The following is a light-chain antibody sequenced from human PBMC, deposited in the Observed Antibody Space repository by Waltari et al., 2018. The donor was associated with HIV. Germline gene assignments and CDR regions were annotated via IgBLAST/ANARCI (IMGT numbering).Light chain of an antibody. Sequence: QSALTQPASVSGSPGQSITISCTGTRSDIGFYKLDSWYRQHPGEAPHLMFYGVATRPLRFSDRFSGSKSGNTASLTISTLQPEDEADYYCSSYVNSDTLVFGGGTKLTVL. V-gene: IGLV2-14*01. CDR1: RSDIGFYKL. J-gene: IGLJ3*02. CDR2: GVA. CDR3: SSYVNSDTLV.